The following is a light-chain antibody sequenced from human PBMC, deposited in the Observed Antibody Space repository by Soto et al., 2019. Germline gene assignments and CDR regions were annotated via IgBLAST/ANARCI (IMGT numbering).Light chain of an antibody. V-gene: IGKV1-9*01. CDR3: QQLNFYPYT. Sequence: DVQLTQSPSFLSASVRDRVTITCRASQDITHYLAWYQQKPGKAPKLLIHAASTLQTGVPARFSGSGSGTEFNLTISRLQPDDFATYFCQQLNFYPYTFGQGTHLDI. CDR1: QDITHY. J-gene: IGKJ2*01. CDR2: AAS.